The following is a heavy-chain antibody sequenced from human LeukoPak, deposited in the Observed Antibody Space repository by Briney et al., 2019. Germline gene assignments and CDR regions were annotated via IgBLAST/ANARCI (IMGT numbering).Heavy chain of an antibody. V-gene: IGHV3-7*01. Sequence: GGSLRLSCAASGFTFSSYWMSWVRQAPGKGLEWVANIKQDGSEKYYVDSVKGRFTISRDNAKNSLYLQMNSLRAEDTAVYYCATGSSGWQPYNWFDPLGPGNPGHRLL. D-gene: IGHD6-19*01. CDR3: ATGSSGWQPYNWFDP. CDR1: GFTFSSYW. J-gene: IGHJ5*02. CDR2: IKQDGSEK.